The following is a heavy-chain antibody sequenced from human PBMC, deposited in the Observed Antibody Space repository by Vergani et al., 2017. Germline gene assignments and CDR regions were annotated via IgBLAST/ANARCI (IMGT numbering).Heavy chain of an antibody. D-gene: IGHD4-11*01. J-gene: IGHJ6*03. Sequence: QVQLQQWGGGLLKPSETLSLTCVVNGASFTSYHWTWIRHSPGEGLEWVGDIDHTGRPDYNPSLKSRLTMSVDKSRNQFSLTLNSVTATDTAIYFCARVNTETNGHLYYYYYMDVWDQGTAVTVS. CDR2: IDHTGRP. V-gene: IGHV4-34*01. CDR3: ARVNTETNGHLYYYYYMDV. CDR1: GASFTSYH.